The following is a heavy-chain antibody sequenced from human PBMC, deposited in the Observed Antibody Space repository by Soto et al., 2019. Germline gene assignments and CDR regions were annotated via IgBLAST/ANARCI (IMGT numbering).Heavy chain of an antibody. D-gene: IGHD1-26*01. CDR2: IKSKTDGGTT. CDR1: GFTFDDYT. V-gene: IGHV3-15*05. CDR3: STGGGTYYSRFDY. J-gene: IGHJ4*02. Sequence: PGGSLRLSCAASGFTFDDYTMHWVRQAPGKGLEWVGRIKSKTDGGTTDYAAPVKGRFTISRDDSKNTLYLQMNSLKTEDTAVYYCSTGGGTYYSRFDYWGPGTLVTVSS.